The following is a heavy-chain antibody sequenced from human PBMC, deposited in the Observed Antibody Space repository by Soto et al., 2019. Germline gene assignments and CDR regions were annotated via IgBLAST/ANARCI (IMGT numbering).Heavy chain of an antibody. CDR1: GGTFSSYT. Sequence: QVQLVQSGAEVKKPGSSVKVSCKASGGTFSSYTISWVRQAPGQGLEWMGRIIPILGIANYAQKFQGRVTITADKSTSTAYMELSSLRSEDTVVYYCARDYYGSGSLNAFDIWGQGTMVTVSS. J-gene: IGHJ3*02. D-gene: IGHD3-10*01. CDR3: ARDYYGSGSLNAFDI. CDR2: IIPILGIA. V-gene: IGHV1-69*08.